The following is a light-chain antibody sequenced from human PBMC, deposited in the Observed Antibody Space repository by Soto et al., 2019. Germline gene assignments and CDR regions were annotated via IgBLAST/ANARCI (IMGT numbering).Light chain of an antibody. Sequence: EIVLTQSPATLSLSPGERATLSCRASQSVSSYLAWYQQKPGQAPRLLIYDASNRATGIPARFSGSGSGTCFTLSISSLEPEDFAVYYCQQRSNCPPYTFGQGTKLEIK. CDR1: QSVSSY. CDR2: DAS. V-gene: IGKV3-11*01. CDR3: QQRSNCPPYT. J-gene: IGKJ2*01.